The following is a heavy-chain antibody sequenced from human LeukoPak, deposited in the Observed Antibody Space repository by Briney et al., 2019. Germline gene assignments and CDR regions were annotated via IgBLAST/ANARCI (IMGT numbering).Heavy chain of an antibody. J-gene: IGHJ4*02. CDR1: GFTFSSYG. V-gene: IGHV3-30*02. Sequence: PGGSLRLSCAASGFTFSSYGMHWVRQAPGKGLEWVAFIRYDGSNKYYADSVKGRFTISRDNSKNTLYLQMNSLRAEDTAVYYCAKDGVAPAKTDFDYWGQGTLVTVSS. CDR3: AKDGVAPAKTDFDY. CDR2: IRYDGSNK. D-gene: IGHD2-2*01.